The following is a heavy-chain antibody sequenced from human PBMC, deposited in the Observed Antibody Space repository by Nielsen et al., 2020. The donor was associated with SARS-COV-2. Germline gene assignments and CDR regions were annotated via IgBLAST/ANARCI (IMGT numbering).Heavy chain of an antibody. V-gene: IGHV3-30*04. D-gene: IGHD3-22*01. CDR2: ISYDGSNK. CDR3: ARDSWDSLRYFVH. Sequence: GESLKISCAASGFTFNNYALHWVRQAPGKGLEWVAIISYDGSNKYYADSVKGRFTISRDDSKNTLYLQMNSLRPEDTAVYYCARDSWDSLRYFVHWGQGAQVTVSS. CDR1: GFTFNNYA. J-gene: IGHJ4*02.